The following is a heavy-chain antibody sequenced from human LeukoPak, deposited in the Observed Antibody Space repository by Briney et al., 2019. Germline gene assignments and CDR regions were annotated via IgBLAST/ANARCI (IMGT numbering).Heavy chain of an antibody. J-gene: IGHJ4*02. Sequence: ASVKVSCKASGYTFTGYYMHWVRQAPGQGLEWMGWTNPNSGGTNYAQKFQGRVTMTRDTSISTAYMELSRLRSDDTAVYYCARALFTMVRGVTPLPSDWGQGTLVTVSS. D-gene: IGHD3-10*01. V-gene: IGHV1-2*02. CDR1: GYTFTGYY. CDR3: ARALFTMVRGVTPLPSD. CDR2: TNPNSGGT.